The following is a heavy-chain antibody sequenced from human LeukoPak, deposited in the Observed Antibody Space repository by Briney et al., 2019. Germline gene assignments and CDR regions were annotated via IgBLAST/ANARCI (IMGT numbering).Heavy chain of an antibody. J-gene: IGHJ4*02. CDR1: GFTFSSYG. V-gene: IGHV3-33*01. Sequence: GGSLRLSCAASGFTFSSYGMHWVRQAPGKGLEWVAAIWYDGSIQYYADSVKGRFTISRDNPKNTLYLQMDSLRAEDTAVYSCARAGYCGGGSCYGSDYWGQGTLVSVSS. D-gene: IGHD2-15*01. CDR3: ARAGYCGGGSCYGSDY. CDR2: IWYDGSIQ.